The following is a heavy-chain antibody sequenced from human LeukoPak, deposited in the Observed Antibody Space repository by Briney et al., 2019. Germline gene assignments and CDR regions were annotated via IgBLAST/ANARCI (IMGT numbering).Heavy chain of an antibody. CDR3: ARERSMVRGLSWFDP. V-gene: IGHV4-4*02. CDR2: IYHSGST. D-gene: IGHD3-10*01. J-gene: IGHJ5*02. CDR1: GGSISSDNW. Sequence: PSGTLSLTCAVSGGSISSDNWWSWVRQPPGKGLEWIGEIYHSGSTNYNPSLQSRVTISVDKSNNHFSLRLTSVTAADTAVYYCARERSMVRGLSWFDPWGQGTLVTVSS.